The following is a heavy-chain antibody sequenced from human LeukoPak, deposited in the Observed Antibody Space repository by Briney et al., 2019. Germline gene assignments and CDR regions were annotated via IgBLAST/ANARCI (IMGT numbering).Heavy chain of an antibody. CDR2: IYSSGTT. J-gene: IGHJ4*02. D-gene: IGHD3-22*01. V-gene: IGHV4-59*08. CDR1: GGSISGYY. Sequence: SETLSLTCIVSGGSISGYYWSWIRQPPAKGLEWIGYIYSSGTTNYNPSLRSRVTMSLDTSKNQFSLKLSSVTAADTAVYYCARHRYYYDKSGYSALDYWGQGILVTVSS. CDR3: ARHRYYYDKSGYSALDY.